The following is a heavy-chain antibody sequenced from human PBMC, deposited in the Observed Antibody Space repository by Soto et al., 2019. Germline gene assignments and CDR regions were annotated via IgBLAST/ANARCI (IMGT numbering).Heavy chain of an antibody. Sequence: SQTLSLTCAISGDSVSSNSVAWNWIRQSPSRGLEWLGRTCYRSQWYNDYAASVKSRITINPDTSKNQFSLQLNSVTPEDTAVYYCARRAVVAVTGSLDNWLDPWGQGILVTVSS. CDR2: TCYRSQWYN. J-gene: IGHJ5*02. V-gene: IGHV6-1*01. CDR3: ARRAVVAVTGSLDNWLDP. CDR1: GDSVSSNSVA. D-gene: IGHD2-21*01.